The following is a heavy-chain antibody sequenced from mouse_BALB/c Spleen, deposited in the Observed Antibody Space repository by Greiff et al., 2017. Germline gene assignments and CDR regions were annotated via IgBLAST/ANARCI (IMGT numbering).Heavy chain of an antibody. CDR3: ARQGLGGAYAMDY. V-gene: IGHV5-6*01. J-gene: IGHJ4*01. CDR1: GFTFSSYG. D-gene: IGHD4-1*01. Sequence: EVHLVESGGDLVKPGGSLKLSCAASGFTFSSYGMSWVRQTPDKRLEWVATISSGGSYTYYPDSVKGRFTISRDNAKNTLYLQMSSLKSEDTAMYYCARQGLGGAYAMDYWGQGTSVTVSS. CDR2: ISSGGSYT.